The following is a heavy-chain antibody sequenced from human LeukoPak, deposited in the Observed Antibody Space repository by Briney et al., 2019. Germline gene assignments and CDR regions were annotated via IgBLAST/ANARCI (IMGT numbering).Heavy chain of an antibody. V-gene: IGHV3-30*04. CDR1: GFTFSSYA. CDR2: ISYDGSNK. D-gene: IGHD3-10*01. Sequence: PGGSLRLSCAASGFTFSSYAMHWVRQAPGKGLEWVAVISYDGSNKYYADSVKGRFTISRDNSKNTLYLQMNSLRAEDTAVYYCARAGSGDTDYWGQGTLVTVSS. J-gene: IGHJ4*02. CDR3: ARAGSGDTDY.